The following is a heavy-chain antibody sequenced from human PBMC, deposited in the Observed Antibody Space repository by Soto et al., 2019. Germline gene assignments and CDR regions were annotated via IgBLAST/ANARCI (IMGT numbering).Heavy chain of an antibody. J-gene: IGHJ3*01. V-gene: IGHV3-23*01. Sequence: LRLSCAASGFTFSTYAMSWVRQVPGKGLEWVSTISDAAGSAYYVDSVKGRSTISRDNSKKTLYLQMNSLRAEDSAVYYCARPYGGKIGDAPDLWGQGTMVTVSS. CDR1: GFTFSTYA. D-gene: IGHD4-17*01. CDR2: ISDAAGSA. CDR3: ARPYGGKIGDAPDL.